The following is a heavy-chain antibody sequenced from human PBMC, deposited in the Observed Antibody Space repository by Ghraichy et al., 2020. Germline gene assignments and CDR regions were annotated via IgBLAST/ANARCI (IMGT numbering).Heavy chain of an antibody. J-gene: IGHJ2*01. CDR2: ISGSGGST. CDR1: GFTFSSYA. Sequence: GGSLRLSCAASGFTFSSYAMSWVRQAPGKGLEWVSAISGSGGSTYYADSVKGRFTISRDNSKNTLYLQMNSLRAEDTAVYYCAKDRYGDLVPGGWYFDLWGRGTLVTVSS. D-gene: IGHD4-17*01. V-gene: IGHV3-23*01. CDR3: AKDRYGDLVPGGWYFDL.